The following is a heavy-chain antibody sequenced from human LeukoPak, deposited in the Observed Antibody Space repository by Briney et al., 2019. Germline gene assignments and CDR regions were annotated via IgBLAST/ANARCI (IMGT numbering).Heavy chain of an antibody. Sequence: PSETLSLTCAVYGGSFSGYYWSWIRQPPGKGLEWIGEINHNGSTNYNPSLKSRVTISVDTSKNQFSLKLSSVTAADTAVYYCARGYGYDSSGYFPRRYYYYMDVWGKGTTVTVSS. CDR3: ARGYGYDSSGYFPRRYYYYMDV. CDR1: GGSFSGYY. J-gene: IGHJ6*03. CDR2: INHNGST. D-gene: IGHD3-22*01. V-gene: IGHV4-34*01.